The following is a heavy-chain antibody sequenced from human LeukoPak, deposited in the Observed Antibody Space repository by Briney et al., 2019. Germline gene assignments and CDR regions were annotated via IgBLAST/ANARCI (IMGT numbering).Heavy chain of an antibody. D-gene: IGHD2-8*02. CDR1: GYTFTGYY. CDR3: ARVWAGCVSCVVGPFDY. Sequence: ASVKVSCKASGYTFTGYYMHWVRQAPGQGLEWMGWINPNSGGTNYAQKFQGRVTMTRDTSISTAYMELSRLRSDDTAVYYCARVWAGCVSCVVGPFDYWGQGTLVTVSS. V-gene: IGHV1-2*02. J-gene: IGHJ4*02. CDR2: INPNSGGT.